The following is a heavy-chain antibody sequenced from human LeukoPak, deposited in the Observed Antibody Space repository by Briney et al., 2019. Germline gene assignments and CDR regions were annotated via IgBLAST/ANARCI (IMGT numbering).Heavy chain of an antibody. CDR2: ISYDGSNK. J-gene: IGHJ6*02. Sequence: GRSLRLSCAASGFTFSSYAMHWVRQAPGKGLEWVAVISYDGSNKYYADSVKGRFTISRDDSKNTLYLQMNSLRAEDTAVYYCAREGYYGSGSKYGMDVWGQGTTVTVSS. V-gene: IGHV3-30-3*01. D-gene: IGHD3-10*01. CDR3: AREGYYGSGSKYGMDV. CDR1: GFTFSSYA.